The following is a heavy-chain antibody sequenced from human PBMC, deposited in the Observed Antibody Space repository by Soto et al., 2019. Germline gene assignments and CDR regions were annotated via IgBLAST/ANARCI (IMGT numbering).Heavy chain of an antibody. D-gene: IGHD3-10*01. J-gene: IGHJ6*03. CDR3: ARDNGSGRRSGTSYYYYYYMDV. CDR1: GFTFSSYG. Sequence: PGGSLRLSCAASGFTFSSYGMHWVRQAPGKGLEWVSVIYSGGSTYYADSVKGRFTISRHNSKNTLYLQMNSLRAEDTAVYYCARDNGSGRRSGTSYYYYYYMDVWGKGTTVTVSS. V-gene: IGHV3-NL1*01. CDR2: IYSGGST.